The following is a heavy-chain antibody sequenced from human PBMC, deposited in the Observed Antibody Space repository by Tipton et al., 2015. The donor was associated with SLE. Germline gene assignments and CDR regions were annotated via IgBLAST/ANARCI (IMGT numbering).Heavy chain of an antibody. CDR3: ATSSSWSTGGAFDI. V-gene: IGHV4-39*01. D-gene: IGHD6-13*01. J-gene: IGHJ3*02. CDR2: IYYSGST. CDR1: GGSISSSSYY. Sequence: LRLSCTVSGGSISSSSYYLGWIRQPPGKGLEWLGSIYYSGSTYYNPSLQSRVTISVDTSKNQFSLKLSSVTAADTAVYYCATSSSWSTGGAFDIWGQGTMVTVSS.